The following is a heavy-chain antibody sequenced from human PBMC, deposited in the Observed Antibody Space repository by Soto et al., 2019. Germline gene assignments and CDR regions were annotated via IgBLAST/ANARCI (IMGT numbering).Heavy chain of an antibody. V-gene: IGHV1-69*12. CDR3: ARGIVLVPAATVEHYYYGMDV. D-gene: IGHD2-2*01. J-gene: IGHJ6*02. Sequence: QVQLAQSGAEVKKPGSSVKVSCKASGGTFSSYAISWVRQAPGQGLEWMGGIIPIFGTANYAQKFQGRVTITADESTSTAYMELSSLRSEDTAVYYCARGIVLVPAATVEHYYYGMDVWGQGTTVTVSS. CDR2: IIPIFGTA. CDR1: GGTFSSYA.